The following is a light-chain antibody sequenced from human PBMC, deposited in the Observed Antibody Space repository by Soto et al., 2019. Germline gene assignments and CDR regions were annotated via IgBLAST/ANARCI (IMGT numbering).Light chain of an antibody. V-gene: IGLV3-21*04. CDR2: YDS. J-gene: IGLJ2*01. Sequence: SYELTQPPSVSVAPGKTARITCGGNNIGSKSVHWYQQKPGQAPVVVIYYDSDRPSGIPERFSGSNSGNTATLTISRVEAGDEADYYCQVWDSSSDSGVFGGGTKVTVL. CDR1: NIGSKS. CDR3: QVWDSSSDSGV.